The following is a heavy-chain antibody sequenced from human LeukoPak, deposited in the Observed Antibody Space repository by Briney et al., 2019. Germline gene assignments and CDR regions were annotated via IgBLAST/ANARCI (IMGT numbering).Heavy chain of an antibody. CDR2: IYHGDSDT. CDR1: GYSFTSYW. V-gene: IGHV5-51*01. Sequence: GESLKISCKGSGYSFTSYWIGWVRQMPGKGLEWMGIIYHGDSDTRYGPSFQGQVTISADKSISTAYLQWSSLKASDTAVYYCAREEGMYSSSSLSYYYYYYMDVWGKGTTVTVSS. D-gene: IGHD6-6*01. J-gene: IGHJ6*03. CDR3: AREEGMYSSSSLSYYYYYYMDV.